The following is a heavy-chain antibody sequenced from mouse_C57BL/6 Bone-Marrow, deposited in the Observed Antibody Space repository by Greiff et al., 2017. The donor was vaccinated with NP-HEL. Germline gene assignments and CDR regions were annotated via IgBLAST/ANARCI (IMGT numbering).Heavy chain of an antibody. CDR2: IHPNSGST. D-gene: IGHD1-1*01. Sequence: QVQLQQPGAELVKPGASVKLSCKASGYTFTSYWMHWVKQRPGQGLEWIGMIHPNSGSTNYNEKFKSKATLTVDKSSSTAYMQLSSLTSEDSAVYYGARRDYGSSKDYFDYWGQGTTLTVSS. V-gene: IGHV1-64*01. J-gene: IGHJ2*01. CDR1: GYTFTSYW. CDR3: ARRDYGSSKDYFDY.